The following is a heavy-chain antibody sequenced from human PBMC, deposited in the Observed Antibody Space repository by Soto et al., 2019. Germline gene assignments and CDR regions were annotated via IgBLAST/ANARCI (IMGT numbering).Heavy chain of an antibody. CDR2: ISYDGSNK. CDR1: GFTFSSYG. J-gene: IGHJ6*02. CDR3: AKGSDFWSGYYTIQGDV. Sequence: GGSLRLSCAASGFTFSSYGMHWVRQAPGKGLEWVAVISYDGSNKYYADSVKGRFTISRDNSKNTLYLQMNSLRAEDTAVYYCAKGSDFWSGYYTIQGDVWGQGTTVTVSS. D-gene: IGHD3-3*01. V-gene: IGHV3-30*18.